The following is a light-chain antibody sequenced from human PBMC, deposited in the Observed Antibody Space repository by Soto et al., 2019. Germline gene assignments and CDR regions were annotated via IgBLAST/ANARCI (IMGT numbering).Light chain of an antibody. Sequence: AIRMTQSPSSLSASTGDRVIITCRASQGVSAYLAWYQQKPGKAPNLLISAASTLQTGVPSRFSGSGSGTDFTLTISCLQSEDFATYYCQQYFTYPFPFGPGTKVDIK. J-gene: IGKJ3*01. CDR2: AAS. V-gene: IGKV1-8*01. CDR1: QGVSAY. CDR3: QQYFTYPFP.